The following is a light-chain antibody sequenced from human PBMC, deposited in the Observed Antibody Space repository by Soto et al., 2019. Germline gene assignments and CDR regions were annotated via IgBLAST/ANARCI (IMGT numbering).Light chain of an antibody. Sequence: EIVRTQSPATRSGSPGERATISCRASQSVATNLAWYQQKPGQAHRLLIYGASTRATGIPARFSGSGSGTDFTLTISSLQSEDFAVYYGQQYKNWPTITFGQGTRLEI. CDR1: QSVATN. CDR2: GAS. J-gene: IGKJ5*01. CDR3: QQYKNWPTIT. V-gene: IGKV3-15*01.